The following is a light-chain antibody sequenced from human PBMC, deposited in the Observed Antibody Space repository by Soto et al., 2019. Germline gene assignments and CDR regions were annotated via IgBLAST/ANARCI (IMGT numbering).Light chain of an antibody. V-gene: IGKV3-15*01. J-gene: IGKJ1*01. CDR1: QSVGTN. Sequence: ERVMTQSPVTLSVSPGESVTLSCRASQSVGTNLAWYQQKPGQAPSLLIYGVSTRATGITTGFSGSGSGRQFTLTISSLQSEDFAVYYCQQYNNWPQTFGQGTKVEIK. CDR2: GVS. CDR3: QQYNNWPQT.